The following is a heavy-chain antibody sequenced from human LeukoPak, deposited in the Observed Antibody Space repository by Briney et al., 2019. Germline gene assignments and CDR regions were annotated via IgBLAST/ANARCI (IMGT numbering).Heavy chain of an antibody. CDR2: IIPIFGTA. Sequence: SVKVSCKASGGTFSSYAISWVRQAPGQGLEWMGGIIPIFGTANYAQKFQGRVTITADKSTSTAYMELSSLRSEDTAVYYCARGRDYYDGSGYYYYWGQGTLVTVSS. CDR1: GGTFSSYA. D-gene: IGHD3-22*01. CDR3: ARGRDYYDGSGYYYY. J-gene: IGHJ4*02. V-gene: IGHV1-69*06.